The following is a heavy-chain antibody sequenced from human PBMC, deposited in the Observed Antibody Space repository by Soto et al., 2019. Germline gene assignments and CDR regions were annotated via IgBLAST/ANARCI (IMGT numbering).Heavy chain of an antibody. D-gene: IGHD4-17*01. CDR2: VTGNGGST. Sequence: GGSLRLSCAASGFTFSSYAMSWVRQAPGKGLEWVSAVTGNGGSTYYADSVKGRFTISRDNSKNTLYLQMNSLSAEATAVYYCAKARVSTVPHAGFWGQGTLVTVSS. V-gene: IGHV3-23*01. J-gene: IGHJ4*02. CDR1: GFTFSSYA. CDR3: AKARVSTVPHAGF.